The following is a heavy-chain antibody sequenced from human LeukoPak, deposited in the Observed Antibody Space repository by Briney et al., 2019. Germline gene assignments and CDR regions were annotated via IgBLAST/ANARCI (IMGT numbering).Heavy chain of an antibody. V-gene: IGHV1-69*13. D-gene: IGHD2-15*01. Sequence: GASVTVSCKASGGTFSSYAISWVRQAPGQGLEWMGGIIPIFGTANYAQKFQGRVTITADESTSTAYMELSSLRSEDTAVYYCAGSCSGGSCYSSLHYWGQGTLVTVSS. J-gene: IGHJ4*02. CDR2: IIPIFGTA. CDR3: AGSCSGGSCYSSLHY. CDR1: GGTFSSYA.